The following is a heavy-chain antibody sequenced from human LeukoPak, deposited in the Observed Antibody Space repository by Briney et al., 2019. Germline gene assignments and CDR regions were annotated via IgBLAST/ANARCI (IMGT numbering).Heavy chain of an antibody. D-gene: IGHD5-18*01. CDR3: ARDRGDTGTEFDY. CDR1: GFTFSGSW. V-gene: IGHV3-74*01. CDR2: INSDGSST. Sequence: GGSLRLSCAASGFTFSGSWMHWVRQAPGKGLVWVSRINSDGSSTRYADSVKGRFTISRDNAKDTLYLQMNSLRAEDTAVYYCARDRGDTGTEFDYWGQGTLVTVSS. J-gene: IGHJ4*02.